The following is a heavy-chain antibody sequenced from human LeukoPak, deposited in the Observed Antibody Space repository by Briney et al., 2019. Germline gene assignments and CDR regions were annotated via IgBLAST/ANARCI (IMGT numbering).Heavy chain of an antibody. Sequence: PGGSLRLSRAASGFTFSSYRMNWVRQAPGKGLEWVSYISSSSSYIYYAHPVKGRFTISRDNAKNSLYLQMNSLRAEDTAVYYCARYAESYYFDCWGEGTMVTVSS. D-gene: IGHD3-16*02. J-gene: IGHJ4*02. CDR3: ARYAESYYFDC. CDR1: GFTFSSYR. CDR2: ISSSSSYI. V-gene: IGHV3-21*01.